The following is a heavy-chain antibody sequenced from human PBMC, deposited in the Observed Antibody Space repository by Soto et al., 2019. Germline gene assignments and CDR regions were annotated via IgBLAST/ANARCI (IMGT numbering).Heavy chain of an antibody. CDR2: ISGSGGST. V-gene: IGHV3-23*01. J-gene: IGHJ3*02. CDR1: GFTFSSYA. D-gene: IGHD1-26*01. Sequence: EVQLLESGGGLVQPGGSLRLSCAASGFTFSSYAMSWVRQAPGKGLEWVSAISGSGGSTYYADSVKGRFTISRDNSKNTLYLQMNSLRAEDTAVYYCAKLVLGGYPFVRDAFDIWGQGTMVTVSS. CDR3: AKLVLGGYPFVRDAFDI.